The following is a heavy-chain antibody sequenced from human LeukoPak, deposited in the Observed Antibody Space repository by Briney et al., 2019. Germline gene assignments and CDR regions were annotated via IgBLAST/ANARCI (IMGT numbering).Heavy chain of an antibody. Sequence: PGGSLRLSCAASGFIVSGNHMNWVRLAPGKGLEWVSIVYIVGATYYEASVKGRFTVSRDDSKNIVLLQMNNLRSEDTAVYFCATESPGSRTLDSWGQGTPVTVSS. CDR2: VYIVGAT. CDR3: ATESPGSRTLDS. V-gene: IGHV3-66*01. CDR1: GFIVSGNH. J-gene: IGHJ4*02.